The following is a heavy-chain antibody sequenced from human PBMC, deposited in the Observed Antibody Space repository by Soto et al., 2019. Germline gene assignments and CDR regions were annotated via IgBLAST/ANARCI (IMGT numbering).Heavy chain of an antibody. CDR2: IDPSDSYT. D-gene: IGHD4-17*01. CDR1: GYSFTSYW. J-gene: IGHJ6*02. CDR3: ARLVDYGDYYYYYGMDV. Sequence: PGESLKISCMGSGYSFTSYWISWVRQMPGKGLEWMGRIDPSDSYTNYSPSFQGHVTISADKSISTAYLQWSSLKASDTAMYYCARLVDYGDYYYYYGMDVWGQGTTVTVSS. V-gene: IGHV5-10-1*01.